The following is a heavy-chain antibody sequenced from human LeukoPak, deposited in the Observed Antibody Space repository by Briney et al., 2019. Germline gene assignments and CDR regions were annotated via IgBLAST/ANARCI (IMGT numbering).Heavy chain of an antibody. D-gene: IGHD3-3*01. V-gene: IGHV4-4*07. CDR1: GGSISSYY. CDR2: IYTSGST. CDR3: ASNDFWSGYYYFDY. Sequence: PSETLSLTCTVSGGSISSYYWSWIRQPAGKGLEWIGRIYTSGSTNYNSSLKSRVTMSVDTSKNQFSLKLSSVTAADTAVYYCASNDFWSGYYYFDYWGQGTLVTVSS. J-gene: IGHJ4*02.